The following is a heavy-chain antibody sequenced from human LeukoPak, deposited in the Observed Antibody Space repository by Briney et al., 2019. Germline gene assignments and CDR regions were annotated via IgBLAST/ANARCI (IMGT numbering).Heavy chain of an antibody. CDR2: INHSGST. J-gene: IGHJ3*02. CDR3: ASARYYDSSGYQKGAFDI. Sequence: SETLSLTCAVYGGSFSGYYWSWIRQPPGKGLEWIGEINHSGSTNYNPSLKSRVTISVDTSKNQFSLKLSSVTAADTAVYYCASARYYDSSGYQKGAFDIWGQGTMVTVSS. D-gene: IGHD3-22*01. CDR1: GGSFSGYY. V-gene: IGHV4-34*01.